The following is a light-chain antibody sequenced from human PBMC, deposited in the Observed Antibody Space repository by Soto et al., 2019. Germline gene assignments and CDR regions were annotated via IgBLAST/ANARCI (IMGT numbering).Light chain of an antibody. CDR2: NAS. J-gene: IGKJ2*01. CDR1: QSISIW. Sequence: IQMTQSPSTLSASVGDRVTITCRASQSISIWLAWYQQKPGKAPNLLIYNASTLESGVPSRFSGSGSGTEFTLTISSLQPDDFATYYCQQYNSYLGTFGQGTKLEI. V-gene: IGKV1-5*03. CDR3: QQYNSYLGT.